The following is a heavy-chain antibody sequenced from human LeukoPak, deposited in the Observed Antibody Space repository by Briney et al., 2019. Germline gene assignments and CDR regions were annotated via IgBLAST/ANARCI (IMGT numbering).Heavy chain of an antibody. V-gene: IGHV3-48*03. CDR3: ARAGPPAFDP. CDR1: GFTFTNFE. Sequence: PGGSLRLSCAASGFTFTNFEMNWVRQAPGKGLEWVSYISYSGSTTPYADSVKGRFTISRDNAKSSLYLQMNSLRAEDTAVYYCARAGPPAFDPWGQGTLVTVSS. CDR2: ISYSGSTT. J-gene: IGHJ5*02.